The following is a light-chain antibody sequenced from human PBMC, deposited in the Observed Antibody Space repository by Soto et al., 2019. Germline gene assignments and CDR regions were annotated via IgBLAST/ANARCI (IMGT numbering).Light chain of an antibody. CDR1: SGHSSYI. J-gene: IGLJ3*02. CDR3: ETWDSDTHAV. V-gene: IGLV4-60*02. CDR2: LEGSGSY. Sequence: QLVLTQSSSASASLGSSVKLTCTLSSGHSSYIIAWHQQQPGKAPRYLMKLEGSGSYNKGSGVPDRFSGSSSGADRYLTISRLQFEDEAGYCCETWDSDTHAVFGGGTKLTVL.